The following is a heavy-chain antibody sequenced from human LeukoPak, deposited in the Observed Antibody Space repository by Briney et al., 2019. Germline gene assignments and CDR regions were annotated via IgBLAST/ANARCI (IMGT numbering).Heavy chain of an antibody. V-gene: IGHV1-2*02. CDR1: GYTFTSYG. CDR3: ARGSGFQYRGITTNYYMDV. Sequence: ASVKVSCKASGYTFTSYGISWVRQAPGQGLEWMGWIDPKSGGTSFAQKFQRSVTMTRDTSISTAYIELSRLKYDDTAVYYCARGSGFQYRGITTNYYMDVWGKGTTVTVSS. J-gene: IGHJ6*03. CDR2: IDPKSGGT. D-gene: IGHD3-22*01.